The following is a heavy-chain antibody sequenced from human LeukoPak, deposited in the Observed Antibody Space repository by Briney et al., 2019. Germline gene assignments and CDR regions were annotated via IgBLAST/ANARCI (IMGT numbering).Heavy chain of an antibody. D-gene: IGHD5-12*01. CDR1: GFTFDDYT. CDR2: ISWDGGST. CDR3: AKETRMGASGFDI. V-gene: IGHV3-43*01. J-gene: IGHJ3*02. Sequence: GGSLRLSCAASGFTFDDYTMHWVRQAPGKGLEWVSLISWDGGSTYYADSVKGRFTISRDNSKNSLYLQMNSLRTEDTALYYCAKETRMGASGFDIWGQGTMVTVSS.